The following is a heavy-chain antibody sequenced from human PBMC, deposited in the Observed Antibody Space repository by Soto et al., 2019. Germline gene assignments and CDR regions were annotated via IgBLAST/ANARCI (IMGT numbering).Heavy chain of an antibody. V-gene: IGHV3-23*01. Sequence: GSLRLSCAASGFTFSDFAMAWVRQAPGKGLEWVSSASGSGGGTYYADSVKGRFTISRDNSKNTLFLHMTNLRAGDTALYFCAKGRPGVAAAPDYWGQGTLVTVSS. J-gene: IGHJ4*02. D-gene: IGHD2-21*01. CDR3: AKGRPGVAAAPDY. CDR2: ASGSGGGT. CDR1: GFTFSDFA.